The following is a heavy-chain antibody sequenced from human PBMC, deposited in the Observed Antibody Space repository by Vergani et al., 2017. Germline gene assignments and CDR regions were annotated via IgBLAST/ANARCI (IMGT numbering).Heavy chain of an antibody. Sequence: EVELVDSGGKVVRPGGSLRLSCVASGFRFDQFGMMWVRQSPGKGPEWVAGISFNGLTVGYSESVEGRFTISRDNSKKSIFLQMSNVRAEDTASYHCARGGLYSLYYFMNVWGNGTTVKVSS. D-gene: IGHD3-10*01. V-gene: IGHV3-20*01. CDR3: ARGGLYSLYYFMNV. CDR1: GFRFDQFG. CDR2: ISFNGLTV. J-gene: IGHJ6*03.